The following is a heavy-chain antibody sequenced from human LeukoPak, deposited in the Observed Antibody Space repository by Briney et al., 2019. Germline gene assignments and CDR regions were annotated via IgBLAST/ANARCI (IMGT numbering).Heavy chain of an antibody. V-gene: IGHV4-59*01. J-gene: IGHJ3*02. D-gene: IGHD3-16*01. Sequence: SETLSLTCAAYGGSFSGYYWSWIRQPPGKGLEWIGYIYYSGSTNYNPSLKSRVTISVDTSKNQFSLKLSSVTAADTAVYYCARDRGNAFDIWGQGTMVTVSS. CDR2: IYYSGST. CDR3: ARDRGNAFDI. CDR1: GGSFSGYY.